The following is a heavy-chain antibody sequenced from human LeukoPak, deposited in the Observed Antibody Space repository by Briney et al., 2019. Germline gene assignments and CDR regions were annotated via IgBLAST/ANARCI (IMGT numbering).Heavy chain of an antibody. CDR1: GFTLSSYE. D-gene: IGHD3-22*01. CDR2: ISSSGSTI. J-gene: IGHJ3*02. CDR3: ARDPLDYYDSSGYQPTGDAFDI. Sequence: GGSLRLSCAACGFTLSSYEMNWVRQAPGKGLEWVSYISSSGSTIYYADSVKGRFTISRDNAKNSLYLQMNSLRAEDTAVYYCARDPLDYYDSSGYQPTGDAFDIWGQGTMVTVSS. V-gene: IGHV3-48*03.